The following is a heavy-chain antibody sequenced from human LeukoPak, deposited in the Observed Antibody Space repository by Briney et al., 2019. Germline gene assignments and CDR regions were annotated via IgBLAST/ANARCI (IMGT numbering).Heavy chain of an antibody. J-gene: IGHJ4*02. D-gene: IGHD2-2*01. CDR3: ASGYCSSTSCYAGFDY. Sequence: ASVKVSCKASGYTFTGYYMHWVRQAPGQGLEWMGWINPDSGGTNYAQKFQGRVTMTRDTSISTAYMELSRLRSDDTAVYYCASGYCSSTSCYAGFDYWGQGTLVTVSS. V-gene: IGHV1-2*02. CDR2: INPDSGGT. CDR1: GYTFTGYY.